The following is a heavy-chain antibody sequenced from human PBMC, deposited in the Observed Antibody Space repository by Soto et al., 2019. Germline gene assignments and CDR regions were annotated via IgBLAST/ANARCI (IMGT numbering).Heavy chain of an antibody. V-gene: IGHV1-69*12. CDR1: GGTFSSYA. CDR2: IIPILGTA. CDR3: ASLKMATIRSPFDY. D-gene: IGHD5-12*01. J-gene: IGHJ4*02. Sequence: QVQLVQSGAEVKKPGSSVKVSCKASGGTFSSYAISWVRQAPGQGLEWMGGIIPILGTANYAQKFQGRVTITADESTTTAYMELSSLRSEDTAVYYCASLKMATIRSPFDYWRQGTLVTVSS.